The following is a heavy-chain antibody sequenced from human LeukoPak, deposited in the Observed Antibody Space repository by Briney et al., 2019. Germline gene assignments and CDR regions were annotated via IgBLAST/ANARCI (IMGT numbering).Heavy chain of an antibody. CDR3: AKEGGYCSSTSCYNWFDP. V-gene: IGHV3-23*01. J-gene: IGHJ5*02. CDR1: GFTFSSYA. D-gene: IGHD2-2*01. Sequence: GGSLRLSCAASGFTFSSYAMSWVRQAPGKWLEWVSAISGSGGSTYYADSVKGRFTISRDNSKNTLYLQMNSLRAEDTAVYYCAKEGGYCSSTSCYNWFDPWGQGTLVTVSS. CDR2: ISGSGGST.